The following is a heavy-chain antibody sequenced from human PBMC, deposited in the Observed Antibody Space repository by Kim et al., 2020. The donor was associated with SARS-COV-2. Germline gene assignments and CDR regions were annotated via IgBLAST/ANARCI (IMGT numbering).Heavy chain of an antibody. V-gene: IGHV4-34*01. CDR1: GGSFSGYY. CDR2: INHSGST. J-gene: IGHJ4*02. D-gene: IGHD6-13*01. Sequence: SETLSLTCAVYGGSFSGYYWSWIRQPPGKGLEWIGEINHSGSTNYNPSLKSRVTISVDTSKNQFSLKLSSVTAADTAVYYCARGLRDVAAAGPFDYWGQGTLVTVSS. CDR3: ARGLRDVAAAGPFDY.